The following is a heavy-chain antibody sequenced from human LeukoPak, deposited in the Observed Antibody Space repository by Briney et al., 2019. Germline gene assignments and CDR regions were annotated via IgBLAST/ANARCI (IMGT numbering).Heavy chain of an antibody. CDR1: GYTFTGYY. J-gene: IGHJ4*02. D-gene: IGHD1-26*01. Sequence: ASVKVSCKASGYTFTGYYIHWVRQAPGQGLEWMGWINPNSGGTNYAQKFQGRVTMTRDTSISTAYMDLSRLRSDNTAVYYCARGSIVGATFDYFDYWGQGTLVTVSS. CDR2: INPNSGGT. CDR3: ARGSIVGATFDYFDY. V-gene: IGHV1-2*02.